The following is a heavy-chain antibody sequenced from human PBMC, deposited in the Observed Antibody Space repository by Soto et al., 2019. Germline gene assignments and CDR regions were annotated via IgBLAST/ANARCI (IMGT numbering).Heavy chain of an antibody. CDR2: IWYGGSNK. Sequence: QVQLVESGGGVVQPGRSLRLSCAASGFTFSSYGMHWVRQAPGKGLEWVAVIWYGGSNKYYADSVKGRFTISRDNSKNTLYLQMNSLRAEDTAVYYCARDYSGSYDYWGQGTLVTVSS. CDR3: ARDYSGSYDY. CDR1: GFTFSSYG. J-gene: IGHJ4*02. D-gene: IGHD1-26*01. V-gene: IGHV3-33*01.